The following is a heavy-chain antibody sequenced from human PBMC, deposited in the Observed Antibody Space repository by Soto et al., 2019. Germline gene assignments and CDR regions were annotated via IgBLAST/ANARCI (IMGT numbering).Heavy chain of an antibody. CDR1: GGSFSGYY. CDR3: ARGRRGIDGDYVGYYYYYMDV. J-gene: IGHJ6*03. V-gene: IGHV4-34*01. CDR2: INHSGST. Sequence: WETLSLTCAVYGGSFSGYYWSWIRQPPGKGLEWIGEINHSGSTNYNPSLKSRVTISVDTSKNQFSLKLSSVTAADTAVYYCARGRRGIDGDYVGYYYYYMDVWGKGTTVTVSS. D-gene: IGHD4-17*01.